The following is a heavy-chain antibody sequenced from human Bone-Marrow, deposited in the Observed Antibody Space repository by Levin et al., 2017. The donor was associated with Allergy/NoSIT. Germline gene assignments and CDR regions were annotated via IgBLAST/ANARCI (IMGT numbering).Heavy chain of an antibody. J-gene: IGHJ4*02. CDR3: SGSGYDSAPFCFDY. V-gene: IGHV3-73*01. CDR1: GFTFSGST. D-gene: IGHD5-12*01. Sequence: EASVKVSCAASGFTFSGSTMHWVRQVSGKGLEWIGRIRTKANNFATSYGASVKGRFTISRDDSENTAYLQMNSLKTEDTAVYYCSGSGYDSAPFCFDYWGQGTLVTVSS. CDR2: IRTKANNFAT.